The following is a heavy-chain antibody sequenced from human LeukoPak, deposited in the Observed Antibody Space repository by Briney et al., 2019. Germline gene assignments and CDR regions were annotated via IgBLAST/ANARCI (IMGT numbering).Heavy chain of an antibody. CDR3: ARISPYSSGWFPWYFDL. V-gene: IGHV4-34*01. D-gene: IGHD6-19*01. CDR2: INHSGST. CDR1: GRSLSGYY. Sequence: PSETLSLTCAVYGRSLSGYYWSWIRQPPGKGLEWIGEINHSGSTKYNSSLKSRVTISVDTSKNQFSLKLSSVTAADTAVYYCARISPYSSGWFPWYFDLWGRGTLVTVSS. J-gene: IGHJ2*01.